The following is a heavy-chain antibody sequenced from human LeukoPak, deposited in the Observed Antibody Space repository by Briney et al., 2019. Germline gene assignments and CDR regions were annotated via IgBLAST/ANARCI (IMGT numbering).Heavy chain of an antibody. CDR2: IIPIFGTA. Sequence: SVKVSCKASGGTFSSYAISWMRQAPGQGLEWMGGIIPIFGTANYAQKFQGRVTITADESTSTAYMELSSLRSEDTAVYYCARRFIGDCSSTGCYQVYYYGMDVWGQGTTVTVSS. CDR3: ARRFIGDCSSTGCYQVYYYGMDV. J-gene: IGHJ6*02. D-gene: IGHD2-2*01. V-gene: IGHV1-69*13. CDR1: GGTFSSYA.